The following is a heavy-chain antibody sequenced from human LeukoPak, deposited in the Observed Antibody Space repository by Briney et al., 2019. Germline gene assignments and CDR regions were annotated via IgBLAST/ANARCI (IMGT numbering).Heavy chain of an antibody. CDR3: AKDGAGSQSYCSSTSCYVDY. CDR1: GLTFSSYA. V-gene: IGHV3-23*01. D-gene: IGHD2-2*01. Sequence: GGSLRLSCAASGLTFSSYAMSWVRQAPGKGLEWVSAISGSGGSTYYADSVKGRFTISRDNSKNTLYLQMNSLRAEDTAVYYCAKDGAGSQSYCSSTSCYVDYWGQGTLVTVSS. CDR2: ISGSGGST. J-gene: IGHJ4*02.